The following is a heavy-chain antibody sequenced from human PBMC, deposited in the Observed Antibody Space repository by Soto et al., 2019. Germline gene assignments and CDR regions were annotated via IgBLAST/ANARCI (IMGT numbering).Heavy chain of an antibody. Sequence: QVQLVQSGAEVKKPGASVKVSCRASGYTFTSYGISWVRQAPGQGLEWMGWISAYNGNTNYAQKFQGRGTMTTDTSTSTAYMELRSLRSDDTAVYYCARLGYCSSTSCDPYNWFDSWGQGTLVTVSS. J-gene: IGHJ5*01. CDR2: ISAYNGNT. V-gene: IGHV1-18*01. CDR3: ARLGYCSSTSCDPYNWFDS. D-gene: IGHD2-2*01. CDR1: GYTFTSYG.